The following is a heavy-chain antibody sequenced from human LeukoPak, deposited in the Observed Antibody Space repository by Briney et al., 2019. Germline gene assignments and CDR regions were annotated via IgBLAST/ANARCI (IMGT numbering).Heavy chain of an antibody. Sequence: GGSLRLSCAASGFTFSSYAMHWVRQAPGKGLEWVAVISYDGSNKYYADSVKGRFTISRDNFKNTLYLQMNSLRAEDTAVYYCAREGDTPGSFDYWGQGTLVTVSS. D-gene: IGHD3-16*01. CDR2: ISYDGSNK. CDR3: AREGDTPGSFDY. V-gene: IGHV3-30-3*01. J-gene: IGHJ4*02. CDR1: GFTFSSYA.